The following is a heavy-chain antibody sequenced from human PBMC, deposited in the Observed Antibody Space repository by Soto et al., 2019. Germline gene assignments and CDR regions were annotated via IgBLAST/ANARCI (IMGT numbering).Heavy chain of an antibody. CDR3: AREGSKGWNSIPYNWFDP. Sequence: VELLKIRCRGSECRFAGYCVVWIRQKPGKGLEWMGIIYPGDSDTRYSPSFQGQVTISADKSISTAYLQWSSLKASDTAMYYCAREGSKGWNSIPYNWFDPWGQGTLVTVS. J-gene: IGHJ5*02. CDR2: IYPGDSDT. CDR1: ECRFAGYC. V-gene: IGHV5-51*01. D-gene: IGHD1-7*01.